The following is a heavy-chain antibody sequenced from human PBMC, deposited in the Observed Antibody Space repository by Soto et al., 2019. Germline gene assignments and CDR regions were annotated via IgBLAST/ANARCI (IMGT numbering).Heavy chain of an antibody. Sequence: ASVNVSCTASGSTFTGYYMHWVRQAPGQGLEWMGWINPNSGGTNYAQKFQGRVTMTRDTSISTAYMELSRLRSDDTAVYYCARLTSGSGSSTYYYYYYGMDVWGQGTTVTVSS. V-gene: IGHV1-2*02. CDR1: GSTFTGYY. J-gene: IGHJ6*02. D-gene: IGHD3-10*01. CDR2: INPNSGGT. CDR3: ARLTSGSGSSTYYYYYYGMDV.